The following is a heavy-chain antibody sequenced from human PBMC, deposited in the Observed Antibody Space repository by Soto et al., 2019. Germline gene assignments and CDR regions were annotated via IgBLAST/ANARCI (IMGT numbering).Heavy chain of an antibody. CDR3: GHLKTDTEFTPVPPLFDT. CDR1: GFSISSDSY. CDR2: LTHSGRT. Sequence: PSETLSLTCGVSGFSISSDSYWGWLRQSPGKGLARSRALTHSGRTFYNATPKTRLTTSADTPKNQTTLSLTSVTAAAPAVYYCGHLKTDTEFTPVPPLFDTWGQGTLVTVSS. V-gene: IGHV4-38-2*01. D-gene: IGHD2-21*02. J-gene: IGHJ4*02.